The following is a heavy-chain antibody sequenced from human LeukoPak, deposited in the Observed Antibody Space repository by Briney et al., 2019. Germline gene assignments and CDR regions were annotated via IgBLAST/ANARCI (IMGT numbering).Heavy chain of an antibody. CDR1: GGSISSYY. J-gene: IGHJ2*01. D-gene: IGHD2-21*02. Sequence: SETLSLTCTVSGGSISSYYWSWIRQPPGKGLEWIGYIYYSGSTNYNPSLKSRVTMSVDTSKNQFSLKLSSVTAADTAVYYCARTTALPEYCGGDCYPYWYFDLWGRGTLVTVSS. CDR2: IYYSGST. V-gene: IGHV4-59*12. CDR3: ARTTALPEYCGGDCYPYWYFDL.